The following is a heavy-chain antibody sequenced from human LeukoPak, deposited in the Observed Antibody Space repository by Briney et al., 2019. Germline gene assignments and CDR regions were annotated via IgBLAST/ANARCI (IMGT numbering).Heavy chain of an antibody. CDR3: AKAPVTSCRGAFCYPFDY. CDR2: IYSGST. Sequence: GGSLRLSCTVSGFTVTSNSMSWVRQAPGKGLEWVPFIYSGSTHYSDSVKGRFTISRDNSKNTLYLQMNSLRAEDTAVYYCAKAPVTSCRGAFCYPFDYWGQGTLVTVSS. V-gene: IGHV3-53*01. J-gene: IGHJ4*02. D-gene: IGHD2-15*01. CDR1: GFTVTSNS.